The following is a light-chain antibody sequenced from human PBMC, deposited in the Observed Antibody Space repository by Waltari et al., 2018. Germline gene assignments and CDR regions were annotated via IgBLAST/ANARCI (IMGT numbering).Light chain of an antibody. J-gene: IGKJ1*01. CDR1: QSVSRA. CDR3: QHYVNLPVT. V-gene: IGKV3-20*01. CDR2: AAS. Sequence: EIVLTQSPGTLSLSPGERATLSCRASQSVSRALALYQQKPGQAPRLLIYAASTRATGVPDRFSGSGSGTDFSLTISRLDPEDFAVYYCQHYVNLPVTFGQGTKVEIK.